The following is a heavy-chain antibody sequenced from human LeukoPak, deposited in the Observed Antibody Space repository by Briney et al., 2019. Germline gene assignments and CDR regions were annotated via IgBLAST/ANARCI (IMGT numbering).Heavy chain of an antibody. CDR1: GGSFSVYY. Sequence: SETLSLTCAVYGGSFSVYYWSWIRQPPGKGLEWIGEINHSGSTNYNPSLKSRVTISVDTSKNQFSLKLSSVTAADTAVYYCARRTNTNSSGWSRYYYYYYGMDVWGQGTTVTVSS. CDR3: ARRTNTNSSGWSRYYYYYYGMDV. CDR2: INHSGST. J-gene: IGHJ6*02. D-gene: IGHD6-19*01. V-gene: IGHV4-34*01.